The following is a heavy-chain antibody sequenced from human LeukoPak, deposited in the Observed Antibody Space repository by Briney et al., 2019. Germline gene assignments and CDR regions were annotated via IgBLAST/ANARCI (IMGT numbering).Heavy chain of an antibody. V-gene: IGHV4-34*01. D-gene: IGHD5-18*01. Sequence: SETLSLTCAVYGGSFSGYYWSWIRQPPGKGLEWIGEINHSGSTNYNPSLKSRVTISVDTSKNQFSLKLSSVTAADTAVYYCARGGAYSYGYKKYFDYWGQGTLATVSS. CDR1: GGSFSGYY. CDR2: INHSGST. J-gene: IGHJ4*02. CDR3: ARGGAYSYGYKKYFDY.